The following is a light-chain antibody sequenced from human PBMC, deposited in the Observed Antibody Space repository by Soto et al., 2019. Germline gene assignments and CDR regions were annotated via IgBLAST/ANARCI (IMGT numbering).Light chain of an antibody. Sequence: EIVLTQSPATLSLSPGERATLSCRASQSVSSYLAWYQQKPGQAPRLLSYAASNRATGIPARFSGSGSGTDFTLTISSLEPEDIAVYYCQQRSNWPPLTFGGGTKVEIK. CDR3: QQRSNWPPLT. J-gene: IGKJ4*01. CDR2: AAS. CDR1: QSVSSY. V-gene: IGKV3-11*01.